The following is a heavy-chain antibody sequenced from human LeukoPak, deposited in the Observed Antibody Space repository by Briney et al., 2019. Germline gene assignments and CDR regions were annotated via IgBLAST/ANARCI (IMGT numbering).Heavy chain of an antibody. J-gene: IGHJ4*02. CDR2: ISGSGATT. V-gene: IGHV3-23*01. CDR1: GFTFSAYA. Sequence: GGSLRLSCAASGFTFSAYAMSWVRQAPGKGLEWVSAISGSGATTHYADSVKGRFTISRDNSKNTVYLQMNSLRAEDTAVYYCAKDGQYDFRDLDYWGQGTPVTVSS. D-gene: IGHD3-3*01. CDR3: AKDGQYDFRDLDY.